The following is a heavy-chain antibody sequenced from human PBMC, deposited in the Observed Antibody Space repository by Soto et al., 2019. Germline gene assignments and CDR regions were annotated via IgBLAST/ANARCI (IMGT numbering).Heavy chain of an antibody. V-gene: IGHV4-59*08. D-gene: IGHD6-13*01. J-gene: IGHJ4*02. CDR2: IYYSGSS. CDR3: VRHSSSWPIFDY. CDR1: GGSIGNSY. Sequence: SETLSLTCTVSGGSIGNSYWSWIRQSPGKGLEWIGYIYYSGSSNYNPSLKSRVSISVDTSKNQFSLKLSSVTAADTAVYYCVRHSSSWPIFDYWGQGTLVTVSS.